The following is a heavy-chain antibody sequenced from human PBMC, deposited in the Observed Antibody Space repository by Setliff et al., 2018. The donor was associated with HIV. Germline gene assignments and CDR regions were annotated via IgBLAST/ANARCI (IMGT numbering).Heavy chain of an antibody. CDR1: DSGTYY. CDR3: ARYSPRGYTLTGPY. Sequence: LSLTCTVSDSGTYYWSWIRQPAGKGLEWIGRVSSRGDTNYNPSLKSRVTISLDTSKNQFSLKLTSVTAADTAVYYCARYSPRGYTLTGPYWGQGTLVTVSS. D-gene: IGHD6-25*01. CDR2: VSSRGDT. J-gene: IGHJ4*02. V-gene: IGHV4-61*02.